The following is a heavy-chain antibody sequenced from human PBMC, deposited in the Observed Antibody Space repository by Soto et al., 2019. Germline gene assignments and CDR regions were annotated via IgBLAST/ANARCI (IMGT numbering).Heavy chain of an antibody. V-gene: IGHV3-30-3*01. J-gene: IGHJ4*02. D-gene: IGHD1-26*01. Sequence: GGSLRLSCAASGFTFSSYAMHWVRQAPGKGLEWVAVISYDGSNKYYADSVKGRFTISRDNSKNTLYLQMNSLRAEDTAVYYCARDLSSGSYPTFDYWGQGTLVTVSS. CDR3: ARDLSSGSYPTFDY. CDR1: GFTFSSYA. CDR2: ISYDGSNK.